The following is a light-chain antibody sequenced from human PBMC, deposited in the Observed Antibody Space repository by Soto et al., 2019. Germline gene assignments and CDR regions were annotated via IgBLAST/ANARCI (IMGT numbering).Light chain of an antibody. CDR3: QQYHNYPVT. Sequence: DIPMTQSPSSLSASVGDRVTITCRASQEISNHLAWFQQKPGKPPQSLIYDASKLQSGVPSKFSGSGSGTDFTLTISSLQPGDFATYYCQQYHNYPVTFGGGTKVEIK. J-gene: IGKJ4*01. V-gene: IGKV1-16*02. CDR2: DAS. CDR1: QEISNH.